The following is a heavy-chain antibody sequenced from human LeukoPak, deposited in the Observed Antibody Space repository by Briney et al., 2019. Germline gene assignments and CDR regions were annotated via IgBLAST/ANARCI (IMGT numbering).Heavy chain of an antibody. J-gene: IGHJ6*03. CDR2: IYTSGST. D-gene: IGHD3-3*01. V-gene: IGHV4-4*07. CDR3: ARDLKYYDFWSGYYYYYMDV. CDR1: GGSISSYY. Sequence: SETLSLTCTVSGGSISSYYWSWIRQPAGKGLEWIGRIYTSGSTNYNPSLKSRVTMSVDTSKNQFSLKLSSVTAADTAVYYCARDLKYYDFWSGYYYYYMDVWGKGTTVTVSS.